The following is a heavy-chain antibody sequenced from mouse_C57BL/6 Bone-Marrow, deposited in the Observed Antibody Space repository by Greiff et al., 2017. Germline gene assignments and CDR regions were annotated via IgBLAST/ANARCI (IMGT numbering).Heavy chain of an antibody. D-gene: IGHD2-1*01. J-gene: IGHJ2*01. CDR3: ARRGKGY. CDR1: GYTFTSYW. CDR2: IYPGSGST. Sequence: QVKLQQPGAELVQPGASVKMSCKASGYTFTSYWITWVKQRPGQGLEWIGDIYPGSGSTKSHEKLKSKGTLTVATASTTAYMQRCGLTSEDSSVYYCARRGKGYWGQGTTLTVSS. V-gene: IGHV1-55*01.